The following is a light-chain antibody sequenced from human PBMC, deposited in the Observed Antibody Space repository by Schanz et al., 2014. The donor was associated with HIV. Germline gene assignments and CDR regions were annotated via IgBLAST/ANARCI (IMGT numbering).Light chain of an antibody. J-gene: IGLJ3*02. V-gene: IGLV2-14*03. CDR2: DVT. CDR1: SSDIGGYNV. CDR3: GSCSTTNTCT. Sequence: QSALTQPASVSGAPGQSITLSCTGTSSDIGGYNVVSWYQQHPDKAPKLIIYDVTTRPSGISSRFSGSKSGNTAYLTISGLQAEDEADYYCGSCSTTNTCTFGGGTKLTVL.